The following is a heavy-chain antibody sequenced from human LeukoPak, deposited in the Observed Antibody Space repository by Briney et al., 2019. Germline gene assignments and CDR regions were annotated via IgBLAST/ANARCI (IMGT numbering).Heavy chain of an antibody. V-gene: IGHV3-23*01. J-gene: IGHJ5*02. CDR3: AKGEKSPGPFKDIVVVVAATRDWFDP. Sequence: PGGSLRLSCAASGFTFSSYAMSWVRQAPGKGLEWVSAISGSGGSTYYADSVKGRFTISRDDSKNTLYLQMNSLRAEDTAVYYCAKGEKSPGPFKDIVVVVAATRDWFDPWGQGTLVTVSS. CDR2: ISGSGGST. CDR1: GFTFSSYA. D-gene: IGHD2-15*01.